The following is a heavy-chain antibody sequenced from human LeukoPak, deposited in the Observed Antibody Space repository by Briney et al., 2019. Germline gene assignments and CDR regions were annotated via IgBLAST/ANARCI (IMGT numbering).Heavy chain of an antibody. CDR2: IYHSGST. CDR1: GGSISSGGYS. J-gene: IGHJ3*02. Sequence: SETLSLTCAVSGGSISSGGYSWSWIRQPPGKGLEWIGYIYHSGSTYYNPSLKSRVTISVDRSKNQFSLKLSSVTAADTAVYYCARSAHLRHCSGGSCSDHDAFDIWGQGTMVTVSS. CDR3: ARSAHLRHCSGGSCSDHDAFDI. V-gene: IGHV4-30-2*01. D-gene: IGHD2-15*01.